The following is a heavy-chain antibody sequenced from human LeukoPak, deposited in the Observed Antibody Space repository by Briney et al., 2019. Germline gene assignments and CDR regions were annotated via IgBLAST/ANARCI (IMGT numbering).Heavy chain of an antibody. J-gene: IGHJ4*02. Sequence: GGSLRLSCGASGFTFSSYGMHWVRQAPGKGLEWVAVIWYDGSNKYYADSVKGRFTISRDNSKNTLYLQMNSLRAEDTAVYYCARVHCSGGSCYRGRFDYWGQGTLVTVSS. CDR2: IWYDGSNK. D-gene: IGHD2-15*01. V-gene: IGHV3-33*01. CDR3: ARVHCSGGSCYRGRFDY. CDR1: GFTFSSYG.